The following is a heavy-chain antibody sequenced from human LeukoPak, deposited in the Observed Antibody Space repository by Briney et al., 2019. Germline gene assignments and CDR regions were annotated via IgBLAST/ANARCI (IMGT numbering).Heavy chain of an antibody. CDR1: GGTFISYA. CDR3: AKDLRDSTSYYYYGMDV. V-gene: IGHV1-69*13. CDR2: IIPIFGTA. D-gene: IGHD2-15*01. Sequence: ASVKVSCKASGGTFISYAISWVRQAPGQGLEWMGGIIPIFGTANYAQKFQGRVTITADESTSTAYMELSSLRSEDTAVYYCAKDLRDSTSYYYYGMDVWGQGTTVTVSS. J-gene: IGHJ6*02.